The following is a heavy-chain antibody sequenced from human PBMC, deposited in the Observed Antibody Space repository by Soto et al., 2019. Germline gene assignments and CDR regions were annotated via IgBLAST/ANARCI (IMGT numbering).Heavy chain of an antibody. J-gene: IGHJ5*02. Sequence: ASVKVSCKASGYTFTSYGISWVRQAPGQGLEWMGWISAYNGNTNYAQKLQGRVTMTTDTSTSTAYMELRSLRSDDTAVYYCARADKLLSPDWFDPWGQGTLVTVSS. CDR2: ISAYNGNT. D-gene: IGHD2-2*01. V-gene: IGHV1-18*01. CDR1: GYTFTSYG. CDR3: ARADKLLSPDWFDP.